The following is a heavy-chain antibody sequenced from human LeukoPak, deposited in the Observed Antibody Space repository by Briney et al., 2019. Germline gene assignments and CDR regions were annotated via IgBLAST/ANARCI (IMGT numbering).Heavy chain of an antibody. CDR2: ISAYNGNT. CDR3: ARWGARVQNWFDP. J-gene: IGHJ5*02. CDR1: GYTFTSYG. Sequence: ASVKVSFKASGYTFTSYGISWVQQAPGQGHEWMGWISAYNGNTNYAQKLQGRVTMTTDTSTSTAYMELRSLRSDGTAVYYCARWGARVQNWFDPWGQGTLGTVSS. V-gene: IGHV1-18*01. D-gene: IGHD1-26*01.